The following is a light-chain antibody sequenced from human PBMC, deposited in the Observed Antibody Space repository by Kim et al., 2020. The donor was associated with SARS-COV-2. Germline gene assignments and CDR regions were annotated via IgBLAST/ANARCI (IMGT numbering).Light chain of an antibody. CDR1: SLRTYY. J-gene: IGLJ2*01. CDR3: NSRDNNDNVL. V-gene: IGLV3-19*01. Sequence: SSELTQDPAVSVALGQTVRITCQGDSLRTYYTTWLQQKPGQAPIVVFYGKNNRPSGIPDRFSGSSSGNTASLTITATQAGDEADYYCNSRDNNDNVLFGG. CDR2: GKN.